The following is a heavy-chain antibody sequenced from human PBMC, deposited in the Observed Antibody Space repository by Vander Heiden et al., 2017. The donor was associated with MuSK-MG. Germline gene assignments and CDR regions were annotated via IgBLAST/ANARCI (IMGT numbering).Heavy chain of an antibody. J-gene: IGHJ4*02. V-gene: IGHV3-30-3*01. CDR1: GFTFSSYP. CDR2: ISYDGGTK. CDR3: GSRHQDYGIL. Sequence: QVQLVESGGGVVQPGRSLRLSCAALGFTFSSYPMHWVRQAPGKGLEWVTVISYDGGTKYYADSVKGRFTISRDNSKNTLYLQMNSLRIEDTAVYYCGSRHQDYGILWGQGTLVTVSS. D-gene: IGHD4-17*01.